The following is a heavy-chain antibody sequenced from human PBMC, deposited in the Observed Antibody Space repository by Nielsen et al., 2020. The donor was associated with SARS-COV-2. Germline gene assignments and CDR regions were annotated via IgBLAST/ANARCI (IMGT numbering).Heavy chain of an antibody. V-gene: IGHV1-18*04. J-gene: IGHJ4*02. CDR2: ISAYNGDT. CDR1: GYTFTSYY. CDR3: AREDAPQMPTPLDY. D-gene: IGHD2-2*01. Sequence: ASVKVSCKASGYTFTSYYIHWVRQAPGQGLEWMGWISAYNGDTNYAQKLQGRVTMTTDTSTNTAFMELRSLTSDDTAVYYCAREDAPQMPTPLDYWGQGTLVTVSS.